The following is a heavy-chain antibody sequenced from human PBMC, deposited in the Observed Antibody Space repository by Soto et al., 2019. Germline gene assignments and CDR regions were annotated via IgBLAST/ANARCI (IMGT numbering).Heavy chain of an antibody. CDR3: ASGSAGSESVVVVPAIDFYSFET. CDR1: GFTLSSYG. D-gene: IGHD2-15*01. V-gene: IGHV3-33*01. CDR2: IWYDGDKK. Sequence: QVQLVESGGGVVQPGRSLRLSCAASGFTLSSYGMHWVRQAPGKGLEWVAVIWYDGDKKYYADSVKVRFTISRDESKNTVYLHMSSLRGEDTGVYSCASGSAGSESVVVVPAIDFYSFETWGQGTLVSVSS. J-gene: IGHJ4*02.